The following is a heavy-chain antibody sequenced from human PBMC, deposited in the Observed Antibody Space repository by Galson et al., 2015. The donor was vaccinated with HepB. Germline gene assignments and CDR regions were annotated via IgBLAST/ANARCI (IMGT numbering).Heavy chain of an antibody. V-gene: IGHV3-53*01. D-gene: IGHD5-18*01. Sequence: SLRLSCAASGFTVSSNYMSWVRQAPGKGLEWVSVIYSGGSTYYADSVKGRFTISRDNSKNTLYLQMNSLRAEDTAVYYCARVDWSATAMANNYYYYGMDVWGQGTTVTVSS. CDR1: GFTVSSNY. CDR2: IYSGGST. CDR3: ARVDWSATAMANNYYYYGMDV. J-gene: IGHJ6*02.